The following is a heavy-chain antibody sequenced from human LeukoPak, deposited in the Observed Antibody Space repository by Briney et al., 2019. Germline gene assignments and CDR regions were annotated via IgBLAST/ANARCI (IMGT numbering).Heavy chain of an antibody. J-gene: IGHJ4*02. Sequence: GGSLRLYCAASGFTFSSYAMHWVRQAPGKGLEWVAVISYDGSNKYYADSVKGRFTISRDNSKNTLYLQMNSLRAEDTAVYYCAREELQAPVVTTTPPFDYWGQGTLVTVSS. D-gene: IGHD2-21*02. CDR3: AREELQAPVVTTTPPFDY. V-gene: IGHV3-30-3*01. CDR2: ISYDGSNK. CDR1: GFTFSSYA.